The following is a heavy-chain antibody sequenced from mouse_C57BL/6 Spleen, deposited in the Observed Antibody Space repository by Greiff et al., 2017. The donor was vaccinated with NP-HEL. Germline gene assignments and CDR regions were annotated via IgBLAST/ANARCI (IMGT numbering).Heavy chain of an antibody. J-gene: IGHJ2*01. V-gene: IGHV7-3*01. Sequence: EVQLVESGGGLVQPGGSLSLSCAASGFTFTDYYMSWVRQPPGKALEWLGFIRNKANGYTTEYSASVKGRFTISRDNSQSILYLQMNALRAEDSATYYCARNWDLFDYWGQGTTLTVSS. CDR1: GFTFTDYY. CDR3: ARNWDLFDY. D-gene: IGHD4-1*01. CDR2: IRNKANGYTT.